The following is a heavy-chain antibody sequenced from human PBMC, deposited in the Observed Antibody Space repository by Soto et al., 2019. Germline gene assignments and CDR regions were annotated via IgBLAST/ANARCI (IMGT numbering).Heavy chain of an antibody. Sequence: SVKVSCKASGGTFSSYTISWVRQAPGQRLEWMGRIIPILGIANYAQKFQGRVTITADKSTSTAYMELSSLRSEDTAVYYCARAFLARDAFDIWGQGTMVTVSS. CDR2: IIPILGIA. CDR1: GGTFSSYT. V-gene: IGHV1-69*02. D-gene: IGHD3-3*02. J-gene: IGHJ3*02. CDR3: ARAFLARDAFDI.